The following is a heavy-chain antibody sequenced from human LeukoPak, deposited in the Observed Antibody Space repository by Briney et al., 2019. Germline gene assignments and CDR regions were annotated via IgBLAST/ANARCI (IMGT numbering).Heavy chain of an antibody. CDR3: IVGATFDY. V-gene: IGHV3-23*01. Sequence: RPGGSLRLSCAASEFTFKNFDMSWVRQAPGKGLEWVSTISSNGGSTFYADSVKGRFTISRDNSKNTVYLQMNSLRAEDTAVYYCIVGATFDYWGQGTLVTVSS. D-gene: IGHD1-26*01. CDR2: ISSNGGST. CDR1: EFTFKNFD. J-gene: IGHJ4*02.